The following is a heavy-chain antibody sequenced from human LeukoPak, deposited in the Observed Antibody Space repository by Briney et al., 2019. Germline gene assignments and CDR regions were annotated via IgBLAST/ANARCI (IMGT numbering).Heavy chain of an antibody. Sequence: PSETLSLTCTVSGGPISSYYWSWIRQPPGKGLEWVGYIYYSGSTNYNPSLKSRVTISVDTSKNQFSLKLSSVTAADTAVYYCARKMEMATINAFDIWGQGTMVTVSS. CDR1: GGPISSYY. V-gene: IGHV4-59*01. D-gene: IGHD5-24*01. CDR2: IYYSGST. CDR3: ARKMEMATINAFDI. J-gene: IGHJ3*02.